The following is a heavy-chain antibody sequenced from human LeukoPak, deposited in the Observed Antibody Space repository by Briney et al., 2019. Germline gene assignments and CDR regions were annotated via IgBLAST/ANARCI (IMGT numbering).Heavy chain of an antibody. CDR2: INPNSGGT. J-gene: IGHJ4*02. Sequence: AASVKVSCKASGYTFTSYGISWVRQAPGQGLEWMGWINPNSGGTNYAQKFQGRVTMTRDTSISTAYMELSRLRSDDTAVYYCARARSGWYNALDYWGQGTLVTVSS. D-gene: IGHD6-19*01. CDR1: GYTFTSYG. V-gene: IGHV1-2*02. CDR3: ARARSGWYNALDY.